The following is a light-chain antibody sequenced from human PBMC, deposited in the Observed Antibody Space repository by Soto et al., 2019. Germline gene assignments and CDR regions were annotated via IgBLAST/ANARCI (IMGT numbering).Light chain of an antibody. CDR2: LGS. Sequence: DIVMTQSPLSLPVTPGEPASISCRSSQSLLHTNGFNYLDWYLQKPGQSPQLLIYLGSNRASGVXDXSGGSGSGTDFTLKISRVEAEDVGVYYCMQALQTPWTFGQGTKVEIK. CDR3: MQALQTPWT. J-gene: IGKJ1*01. CDR1: QSLLHTNGFNY. V-gene: IGKV2-28*01.